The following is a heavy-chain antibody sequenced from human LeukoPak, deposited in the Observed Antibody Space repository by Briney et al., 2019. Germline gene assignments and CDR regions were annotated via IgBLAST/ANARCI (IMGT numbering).Heavy chain of an antibody. CDR1: GGSISSGSYY. CDR2: IYTSGST. J-gene: IGHJ4*02. Sequence: SETLSLTCTVSGGSISSGSYYWSWIRQPAGKGLEWIGRIYTSGSTNYNPSLKSRVTISVDTSKNQFSLKLSSVTAADTAVYYCAIRSYCSSTSCHDYWGQGTLVTVSS. CDR3: AIRSYCSSTSCHDY. V-gene: IGHV4-61*02. D-gene: IGHD2-2*01.